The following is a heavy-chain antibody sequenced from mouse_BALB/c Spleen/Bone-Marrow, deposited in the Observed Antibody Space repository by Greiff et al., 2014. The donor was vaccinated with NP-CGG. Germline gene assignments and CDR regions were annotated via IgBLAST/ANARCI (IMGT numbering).Heavy chain of an antibody. CDR1: GFTFSNYG. CDR3: ERSEGKITRYFDV. V-gene: IGHV5-6*01. J-gene: IGHJ1*01. D-gene: IGHD1-3*01. Sequence: EVKLMESGGDLVKPGGSLKLSCAASGFTFSNYGMSWVRQTPDKRLEWVATIRSGGSYTYYPDSVKGRFTISRDNAKNSLYLQMSSLKSEDTAMYYCERSEGKITRYFDVWGAGTTVTVSS. CDR2: IRSGGSYT.